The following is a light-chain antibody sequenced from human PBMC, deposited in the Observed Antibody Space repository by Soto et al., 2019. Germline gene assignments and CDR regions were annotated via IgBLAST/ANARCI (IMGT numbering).Light chain of an antibody. CDR2: DTS. CDR3: QQSYSTPT. Sequence: DIPMTQSPSSLSASVGDRVTITCRASQSIRKYLNWYQQKPGKAPKLLIYDTSSLQSGVPSRFSGSGSGTDFTLTISSLQLEDFATYYCQQSYSTPTFGGGTKLEIK. V-gene: IGKV1-39*01. CDR1: QSIRKY. J-gene: IGKJ4*01.